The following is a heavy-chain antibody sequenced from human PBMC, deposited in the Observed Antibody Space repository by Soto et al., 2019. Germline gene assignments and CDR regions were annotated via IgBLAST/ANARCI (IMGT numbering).Heavy chain of an antibody. V-gene: IGHV4-34*01. CDR3: ARDIITVIGGQIYYYFGMDV. D-gene: IGHD3-10*01. CDR2: INQSGTT. J-gene: IGHJ6*02. CDR1: GGSFREYY. Sequence: SETLSRPCAVGGGSFREYYWSWIRQPPGKGLEWIGEINQSGTTHYNPSLKRRLNITIDTSKNQFSLKLTSVTAADTATYYCARDIITVIGGQIYYYFGMDVWGQGTTVTVSS.